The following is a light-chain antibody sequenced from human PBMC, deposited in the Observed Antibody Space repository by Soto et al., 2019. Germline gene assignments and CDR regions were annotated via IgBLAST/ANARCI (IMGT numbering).Light chain of an antibody. J-gene: IGKJ2*01. V-gene: IGKV1-5*03. Sequence: DIQMTQPPSTLSASVGNRVTITCRASQSINRWLAWYQQKPGKAPKLLIYKASTLESGVPSRFSGGGIGTEFSLSISSLQPDDFATYYCQQYSTYPYIFGQGTKVEIK. CDR1: QSINRW. CDR2: KAS. CDR3: QQYSTYPYI.